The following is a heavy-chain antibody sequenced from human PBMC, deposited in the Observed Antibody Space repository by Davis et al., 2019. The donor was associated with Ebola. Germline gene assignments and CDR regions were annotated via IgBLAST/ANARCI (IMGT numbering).Heavy chain of an antibody. CDR2: ISWNGAFI. V-gene: IGHV3-9*01. CDR1: GFTFSSYA. CDR3: ARVNVVAAGSFDF. J-gene: IGHJ4*02. D-gene: IGHD6-13*01. Sequence: SLKISCAASGFTFSSYAMYWVRQAPGKGLDWVSSISWNGAFIDYADSVKGRFTISRDNGKNSLYLQMNSLTPEDTAFYYCARVNVVAAGSFDFWGQGTRVTVSA.